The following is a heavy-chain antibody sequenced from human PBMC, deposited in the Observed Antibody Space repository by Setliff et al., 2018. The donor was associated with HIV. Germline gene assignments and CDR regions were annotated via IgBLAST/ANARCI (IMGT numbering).Heavy chain of an antibody. CDR1: GYTFTNYF. J-gene: IGHJ4*02. V-gene: IGHV1-46*01. Sequence: ASVKVSCKASGYTFTNYFMHWVRRAPGQGLEWMGIIDPSGASTSYAQKFQGRVTMTRDTSTSTVYMELRSLRSDDTAVYYCAKAIDRTGLHFDYWGQGTLVTVSS. D-gene: IGHD1-1*01. CDR2: IDPSGAST. CDR3: AKAIDRTGLHFDY.